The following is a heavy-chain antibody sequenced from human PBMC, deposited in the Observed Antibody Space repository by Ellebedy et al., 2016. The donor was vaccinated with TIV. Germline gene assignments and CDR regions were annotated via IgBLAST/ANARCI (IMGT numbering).Heavy chain of an antibody. J-gene: IGHJ4*02. CDR3: AGEFRYDFWRGPLDH. CDR2: IYYTGST. V-gene: IGHV4-59*11. D-gene: IGHD3-3*01. Sequence: GSLRLXCTVSLGSISSHYWTWIRQPPGKGLEWIGDIYYTGSTSYSPSLTGRVTISIDTPKNQFSLKVTSVTAADTAVYYCAGEFRYDFWRGPLDHWGQGTLVTVSS. CDR1: LGSISSHY.